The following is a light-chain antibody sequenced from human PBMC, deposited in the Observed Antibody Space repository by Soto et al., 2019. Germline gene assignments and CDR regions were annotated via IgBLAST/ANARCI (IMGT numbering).Light chain of an antibody. Sequence: QSVLTQPPSVSGSPGQSVTISCTGTSTDFVSYNRVSWYQQPPGTAPKLMIYEVSKRPSGVPDRFSGSKSGNTASLTISGLRAADEADYYCSLYTSENAYVFGTGTKVTVL. V-gene: IGLV2-18*01. CDR3: SLYTSENAYV. CDR2: EVS. CDR1: STDFVSYNR. J-gene: IGLJ1*01.